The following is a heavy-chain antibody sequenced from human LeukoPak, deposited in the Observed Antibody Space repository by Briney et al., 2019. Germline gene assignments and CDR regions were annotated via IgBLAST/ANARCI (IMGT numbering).Heavy chain of an antibody. CDR3: ARDGDWGDYFDY. V-gene: IGHV4-34*01. D-gene: IGHD3/OR15-3a*01. CDR2: INHSGST. J-gene: IGHJ4*02. Sequence: PSETLSLTCAVYGGSFSGYYWSWIRQPPGKGLEWIGEINHSGSTNYNPSLKSRVTISVDTSKNQFSLKLSSVTAADTAVYYCARDGDWGDYFDYWGQGTLVTVSS. CDR1: GGSFSGYY.